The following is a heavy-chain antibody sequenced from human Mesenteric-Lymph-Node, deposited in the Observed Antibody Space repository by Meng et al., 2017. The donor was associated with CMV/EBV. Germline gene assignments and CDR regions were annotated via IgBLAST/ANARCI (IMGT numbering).Heavy chain of an antibody. CDR2: NHPNTGDT. CDR1: GYTLINDY. V-gene: IGHV1-2*06. J-gene: IGHJ4*02. CDR3: ARELGRGRDY. Sequence: GKVSCKTAGYTLINDYMHWVRQAPGEGLEWRGRNHPNTGDTDDARKLQDRVTMTRDTSINAAYVEVRADDTAVYYCARELGRGRDYWSQGTLVTVSS. D-gene: IGHD3-16*01.